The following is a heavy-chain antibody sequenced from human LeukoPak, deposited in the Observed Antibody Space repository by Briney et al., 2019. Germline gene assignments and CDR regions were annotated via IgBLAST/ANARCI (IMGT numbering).Heavy chain of an antibody. J-gene: IGHJ4*02. Sequence: SETLSLTCTVSGDSINNNYYWGWIRQPPGKGLEWIGTIYHSGSTYYNPSLKSRVTISVDTSKNQFSLKLTSVTAADTAVYYCARAGGGYSYGYWGGFDYWGQGTLVTVSS. V-gene: IGHV4-38-2*02. CDR1: GDSINNNYY. CDR3: ARAGGGYSYGYWGGFDY. CDR2: IYHSGST. D-gene: IGHD5-18*01.